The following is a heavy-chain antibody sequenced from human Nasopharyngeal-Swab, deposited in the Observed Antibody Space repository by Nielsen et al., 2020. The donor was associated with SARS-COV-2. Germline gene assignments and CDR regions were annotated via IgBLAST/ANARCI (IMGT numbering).Heavy chain of an antibody. CDR3: AREVASANKNAFDI. J-gene: IGHJ3*02. CDR2: INHSGST. CDR1: GGSFSGYY. V-gene: IGHV4-34*01. Sequence: SETLSLTCAVYGGSFSGYYWSWIRQPPGKGLEWIGEINHSGSTNYNPSLKSRVTISVDMSKNQFSLKLSSVTAADTAVYYCAREVASANKNAFDIWGQGTMVTVSS. D-gene: IGHD2/OR15-2a*01.